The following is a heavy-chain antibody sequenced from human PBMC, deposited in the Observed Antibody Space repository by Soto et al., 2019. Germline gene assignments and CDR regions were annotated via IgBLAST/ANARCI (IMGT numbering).Heavy chain of an antibody. CDR1: GFTFDDYA. CDR2: ISWNSGSI. V-gene: IGHV3-9*01. Sequence: GGSLRLSCAASGFTFDDYAMHWVRQAPGKGLERVSGISWNSGSIGYADSVKGRFTISRDNAKNSLYLQTNSLRAEDTALYYCAKDMGIAAAGDAFDIWGQGTMVTVSS. D-gene: IGHD6-13*01. J-gene: IGHJ3*02. CDR3: AKDMGIAAAGDAFDI.